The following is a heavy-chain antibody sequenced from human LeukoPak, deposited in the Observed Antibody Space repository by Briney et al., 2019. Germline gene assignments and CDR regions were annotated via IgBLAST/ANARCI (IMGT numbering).Heavy chain of an antibody. CDR3: ARERSGDWFDP. V-gene: IGHV3-48*04. CDR2: ISSSSSTI. D-gene: IGHD3-16*01. Sequence: GGSLRLSCAASGFTFSSYSMNWVRQAPGKGLEWVSYISSSSSTICYADSVKGRFTISRDNAKNSLYLQMNSLRAEDTAVYYCARERSGDWFDPWGQGTLVTVSS. J-gene: IGHJ5*02. CDR1: GFTFSSYS.